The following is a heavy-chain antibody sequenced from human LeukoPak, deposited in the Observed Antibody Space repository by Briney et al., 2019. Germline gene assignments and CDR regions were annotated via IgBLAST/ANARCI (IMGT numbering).Heavy chain of an antibody. J-gene: IGHJ3*02. Sequence: SGTLSLTCAVSGGSISSSNWWSWVRQPPGKGLEWIGEIYHSGSTNYNPSLKSRVTISVDKSKNQFSLKLSSVTAADTAVYYCARPYSSGWYGFDAFDIWGQGTMVTVSS. CDR2: IYHSGST. D-gene: IGHD6-19*01. CDR1: GGSISSSNW. CDR3: ARPYSSGWYGFDAFDI. V-gene: IGHV4-4*02.